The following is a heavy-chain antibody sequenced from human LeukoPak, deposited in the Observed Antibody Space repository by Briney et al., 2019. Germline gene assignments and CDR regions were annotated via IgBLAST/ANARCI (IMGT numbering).Heavy chain of an antibody. CDR2: IKSKTDGGTT. CDR1: GFTFSNAW. V-gene: IGHV3-15*01. Sequence: GGSLRLSCAASGFTFSNAWMSWVRQAPGKGLEWVGRIKSKTDGGTTDYAAPVKGRFTISRDDSKNTLYLQMNSLKTEDTAVYYCTTDLSPTYYYGSGSYENDYWGQGTLVTVSS. D-gene: IGHD3-10*01. J-gene: IGHJ4*02. CDR3: TTDLSPTYYYGSGSYENDY.